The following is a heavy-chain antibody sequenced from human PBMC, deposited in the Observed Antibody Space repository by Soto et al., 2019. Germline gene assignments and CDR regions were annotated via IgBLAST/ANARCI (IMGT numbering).Heavy chain of an antibody. Sequence: SETLSLTCTVSGGSISSGGCYWSWIRQHPGKGLEWIGYIYYSGSTYYNPSLKSRVTISVDTSKNQFSLKLSSVTAADTAVYYCARDSIAARRYYYYYGMDVWGQGTTVTVSS. D-gene: IGHD6-6*01. CDR3: ARDSIAARRYYYYYGMDV. CDR1: GGSISSGGCY. V-gene: IGHV4-31*03. CDR2: IYYSGST. J-gene: IGHJ6*02.